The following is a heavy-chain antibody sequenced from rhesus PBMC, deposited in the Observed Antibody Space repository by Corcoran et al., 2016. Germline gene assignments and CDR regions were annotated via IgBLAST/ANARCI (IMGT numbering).Heavy chain of an antibody. Sequence: EVQLVESGGGLVQPGGSLRLSCAASGFTFSSSAMHWVRQASGKGLEWVGRIRTKSNNYETGYAASVKGRFTTSRDDSKSTASLQMNSLRTEDTAVYYCVRGGGSTGFDVWGPGVLVTVSS. V-gene: IGHV3-118*01. CDR3: VRGGGSTGFDV. J-gene: IGHJ5-1*01. D-gene: IGHD1-26*01. CDR1: GFTFSSSA. CDR2: IRTKSNNYET.